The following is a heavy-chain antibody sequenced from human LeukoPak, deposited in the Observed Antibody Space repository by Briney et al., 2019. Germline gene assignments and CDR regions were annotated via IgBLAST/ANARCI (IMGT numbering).Heavy chain of an antibody. CDR3: AKEYCSGTTCYGCFDY. V-gene: IGHV3-23*01. D-gene: IGHD2-2*01. CDR2: ISGGIT. J-gene: IGHJ4*02. CDR1: GFTFSTYA. Sequence: PGGSLRLSCAASGFTFSTYALSWVRQAPGKGLEWVSAISGGITYYAESVKGRFTISRDNAKNTLYLQMNSLRAEDTAVYYCAKEYCSGTTCYGCFDYWGQGTLVTVSS.